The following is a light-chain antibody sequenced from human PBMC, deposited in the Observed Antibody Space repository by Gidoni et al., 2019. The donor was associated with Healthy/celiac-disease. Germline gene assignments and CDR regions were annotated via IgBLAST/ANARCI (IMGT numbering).Light chain of an antibody. CDR2: GAS. CDR3: QQYGSTPGT. J-gene: IGKJ1*01. Sequence: DIVLPHSPGTLSLSPGERATLSCRASQSVSSSYLAWYQQKPGQAPRLLIYGASSRATGIPERFSGRGSGTDFTLTISRVEREDFAVYYCQQYGSTPGTFGQXTKVEIK. CDR1: QSVSSSY. V-gene: IGKV3-20*01.